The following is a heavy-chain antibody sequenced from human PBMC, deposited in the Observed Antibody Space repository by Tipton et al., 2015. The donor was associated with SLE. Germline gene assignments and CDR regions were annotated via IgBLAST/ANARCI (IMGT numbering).Heavy chain of an antibody. CDR2: LYHSGTT. Sequence: TLSLTCTVSGGSISNYYWSWIRQPPGKGLEFIGYLYHSGTTKYNPSLKSRVTISVDTSKNQFSLKLSSVTAADTAVYYCARRRGSSWYEDYFDYWGQGTLVTVSS. J-gene: IGHJ4*02. CDR1: GGSISNYY. D-gene: IGHD6-13*01. V-gene: IGHV4-59*01. CDR3: ARRRGSSWYEDYFDY.